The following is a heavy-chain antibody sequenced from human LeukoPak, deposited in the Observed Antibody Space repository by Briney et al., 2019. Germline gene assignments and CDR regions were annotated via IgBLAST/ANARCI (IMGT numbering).Heavy chain of an antibody. D-gene: IGHD3-10*01. CDR3: ARENAYGSGSYYNGDSWFDP. CDR1: GGSISSYY. CDR2: IYTSGST. V-gene: IGHV4-4*07. Sequence: PSETLSLTCTVSGGSISSYYWSWIWQPAGKGLEWIGRIYTSGSTNYNPSLKSRVTMSVDTSKNQFSLKLSSVTAADTAVYYCARENAYGSGSYYNGDSWFDPWGQGTLVTVSS. J-gene: IGHJ5*02.